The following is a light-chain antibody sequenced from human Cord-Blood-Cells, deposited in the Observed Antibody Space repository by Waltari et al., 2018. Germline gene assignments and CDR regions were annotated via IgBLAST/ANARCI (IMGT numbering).Light chain of an antibody. CDR3: SSYAGSNDLYV. Sequence: QSALTQPPSASGSPGQSVTISCTGTSSDVGGYNYVSWYQQHPGKAPKLMIYEVSKRTEGVPDRFSGAKSGNTASLTVSGLQAEDEADYDCSSYAGSNDLYVFGTGTKVTVL. J-gene: IGLJ1*01. CDR1: SSDVGGYNY. V-gene: IGLV2-8*01. CDR2: EVS.